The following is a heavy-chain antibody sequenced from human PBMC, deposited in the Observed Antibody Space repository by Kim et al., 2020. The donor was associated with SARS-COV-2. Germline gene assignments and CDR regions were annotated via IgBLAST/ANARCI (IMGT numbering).Heavy chain of an antibody. CDR2: INHSGST. CDR3: ATCNRYSGYDWGGIDY. J-gene: IGHJ4*02. D-gene: IGHD5-12*01. V-gene: IGHV4-34*01. CDR1: GGSFSGYY. Sequence: SETLSLTCAVYGGSFSGYYWSWIRQPPGKGLEWIGEINHSGSTNYNPSLKSRVTISVDTSKNQFSLKLSSVTAADTAVYYCATCNRYSGYDWGGIDYWGQGTLVTVSS.